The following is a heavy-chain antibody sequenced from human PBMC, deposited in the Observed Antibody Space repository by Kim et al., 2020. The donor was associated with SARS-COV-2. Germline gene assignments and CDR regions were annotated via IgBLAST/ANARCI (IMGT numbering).Heavy chain of an antibody. CDR2: IYYSGST. V-gene: IGHV4-39*07. CDR1: GGSISSSSYY. J-gene: IGHJ4*02. CDR3: ARDNYDYVWGSYRYRGRTWGVDY. Sequence: SETLSLTCTVSGGSISSSSYYWGWIRQPPGKGLEWIGSIYYSGSTYYNPSLKSRVTISVDTSKNQFSLKLSSVTAADTAVYYCARDNYDYVWGSYRYRGRTWGVDYWGQGTLVTVSS. D-gene: IGHD3-16*02.